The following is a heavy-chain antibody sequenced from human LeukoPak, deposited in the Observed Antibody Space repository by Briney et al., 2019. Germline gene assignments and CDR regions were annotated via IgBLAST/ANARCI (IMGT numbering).Heavy chain of an antibody. V-gene: IGHV3-30*03. Sequence: GGSLRLSCAASRFTFSSYGMHWVRQAPGKGLEWVAVISYDGSNKYYADSVKGRFTISRDNVDNVVHLQMSSLRNEDTAFYYCARVAVAGPTGWFDSWGQGTLVTVSS. CDR1: RFTFSSYG. CDR2: ISYDGSNK. D-gene: IGHD6-19*01. J-gene: IGHJ5*01. CDR3: ARVAVAGPTGWFDS.